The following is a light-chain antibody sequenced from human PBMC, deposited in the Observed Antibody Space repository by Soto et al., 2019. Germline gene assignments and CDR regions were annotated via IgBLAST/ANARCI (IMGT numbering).Light chain of an antibody. V-gene: IGLV2-23*02. CDR1: SGDVGSYNL. CDR2: EVT. CDR3: CSYAGNSEV. Sequence: QSALTQPASVSGSPGQSITIPCTGTSGDVGSYNLVSWYQQHPGEAPKLLIYEVTERPSGVSNRFSGSKSGSTASLTISGLQPDDEADYYCCSYAGNSEVFGTGTKLTVL. J-gene: IGLJ1*01.